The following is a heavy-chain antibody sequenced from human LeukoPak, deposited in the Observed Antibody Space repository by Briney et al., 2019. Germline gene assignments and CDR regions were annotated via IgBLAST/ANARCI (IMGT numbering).Heavy chain of an antibody. Sequence: GGSLRLSCAASGFTVSSKYMSWVRQAPGKGLEWVSVIYSGGSTYYADSVKGRFTISRDNAQNSMYLQMNSLRAEDTAVYYCGRVGGRSKAAKGDAFDIWGQGAMVTVSS. CDR1: GFTVSSKY. CDR2: IYSGGST. CDR3: GRVGGRSKAAKGDAFDI. D-gene: IGHD6-6*01. V-gene: IGHV3-53*01. J-gene: IGHJ3*02.